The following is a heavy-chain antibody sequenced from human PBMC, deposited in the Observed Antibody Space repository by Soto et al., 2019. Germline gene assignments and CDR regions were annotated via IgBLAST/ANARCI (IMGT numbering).Heavy chain of an antibody. J-gene: IGHJ4*02. Sequence: ASVKVSCKASGYTFTGYYMHWVRQAPGQGLEWMGWINPNSGGTNYAQKFQGWVTMTRDTSISTAYMELSRLRSDDTAVYYCARVSNPPQISDTIFGVHEGYYFDYWGQGTLVTVSS. CDR1: GYTFTGYY. CDR3: ARVSNPPQISDTIFGVHEGYYFDY. CDR2: INPNSGGT. V-gene: IGHV1-2*04. D-gene: IGHD3-3*01.